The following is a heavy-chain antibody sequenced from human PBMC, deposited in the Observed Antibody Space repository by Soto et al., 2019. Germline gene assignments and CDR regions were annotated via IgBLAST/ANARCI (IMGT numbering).Heavy chain of an antibody. CDR3: TRPANDYYYYSGMDV. J-gene: IGHJ6*02. CDR2: IRSKANSYAT. CDR1: GFTFSGSA. V-gene: IGHV3-73*02. Sequence: EVQLVESGGGLVQPGGSLKLSCAASGFTFSGSAMHWVRQASGKGLEWVGRIRSKANSYATAYAASVKGRFTISRDDSKNTAYPQTNNQKTEDTAVYSCTRPANDYYYYSGMDVWGQGTTVTVSS.